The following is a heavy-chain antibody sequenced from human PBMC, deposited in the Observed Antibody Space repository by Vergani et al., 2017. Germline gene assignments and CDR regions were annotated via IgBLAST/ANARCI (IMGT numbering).Heavy chain of an antibody. J-gene: IGHJ3*02. CDR2: IIPIFGTA. CDR3: ARDSRIAQPLPLHAFDI. D-gene: IGHD2/OR15-2a*01. Sequence: QVQLVQSGAEVKKPGSSVKVSCKASGGTFSSYAISWVRQAPGQGLEWMGGIIPIFGTANYAQKFQGRVTITADESTSTAYMELSSLRSEDTAVYYCARDSRIAQPLPLHAFDIWGQGTMVTVSS. CDR1: GGTFSSYA. V-gene: IGHV1-69*01.